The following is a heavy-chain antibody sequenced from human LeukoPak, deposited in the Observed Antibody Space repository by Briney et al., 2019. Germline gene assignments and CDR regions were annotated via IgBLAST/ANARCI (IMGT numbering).Heavy chain of an antibody. V-gene: IGHV4-61*01. J-gene: IGHJ4*02. Sequence: SETLSLTCTVSGGSLSSGFYYWRWLRQPPGRGLEWIAYIYYSGSTNYNPSPKSRVTITVDTSKNQFSLKLSSVTAADTAVYYCARTDALYCSSTSCYDYWGQGTLVSVSS. CDR2: IYYSGST. D-gene: IGHD2-2*01. CDR3: ARTDALYCSSTSCYDY. CDR1: GGSLSSGFYY.